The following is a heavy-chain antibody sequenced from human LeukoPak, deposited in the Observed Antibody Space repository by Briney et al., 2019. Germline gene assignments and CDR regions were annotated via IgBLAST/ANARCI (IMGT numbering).Heavy chain of an antibody. D-gene: IGHD3-10*01. CDR1: GYTFTTYA. J-gene: IGHJ4*02. CDR3: ARYDAGFDC. CDR2: INAGNGNT. Sequence: ASVKVSCKASGYTFTTYAIHWVRQAPGQRPEWMGWINAGNGNTKYSQNSHGRITVTTDTSASTAYMELSSLRSEDAALYYCARYDAGFDCWGQGTLVTVSS. V-gene: IGHV1-3*01.